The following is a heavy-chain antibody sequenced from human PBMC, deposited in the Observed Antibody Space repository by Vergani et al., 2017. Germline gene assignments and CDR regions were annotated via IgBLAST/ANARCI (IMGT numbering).Heavy chain of an antibody. CDR2: IYHSGST. CDR3: ARPDSSGPFGY. CDR1: GYSISSGYY. V-gene: IGHV4-38-2*01. D-gene: IGHD3-22*01. Sequence: QVQLQESGPGLVKPSETLSLTCAVSGYSISSGYYWGWIRQPPGKGLEWIGSIYHSGSTYYNPSLKSRVTISVDTSKNQFSLKLSSVTAADTAVYYCARPDSSGPFGYWGQGTLVTVSS. J-gene: IGHJ4*02.